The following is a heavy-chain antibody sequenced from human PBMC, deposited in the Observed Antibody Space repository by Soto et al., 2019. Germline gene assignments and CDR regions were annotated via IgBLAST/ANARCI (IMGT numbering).Heavy chain of an antibody. D-gene: IGHD3-10*01. J-gene: IGHJ4*02. CDR1: GFTFRTYA. CDR3: AKIPTGSGSSKFDY. V-gene: IGHV3-23*01. Sequence: PRGSLRLSCAASGFTFRTYAMNLVRQAPGEGLEWISAISGSGSFTHYADSVRGRFTISRDNSQNQLYLQMNNLRGDDTAMYYCAKIPTGSGSSKFDYWGQGIQVTVSS. CDR2: ISGSGSFT.